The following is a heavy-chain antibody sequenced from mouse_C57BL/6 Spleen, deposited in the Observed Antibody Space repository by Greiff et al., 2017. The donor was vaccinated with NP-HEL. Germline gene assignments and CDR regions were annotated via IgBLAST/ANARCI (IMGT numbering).Heavy chain of an antibody. CDR3: AREGDYDVRFAY. CDR2: ISDGGSYT. V-gene: IGHV5-4*01. CDR1: GFTFSSYA. J-gene: IGHJ3*01. Sequence: EVQLQESGGGLVKPGGSLKLSCAASGFTFSSYAMSWVRQTPEKRLEWVATISDGGSYTYYPDNVKGRFTISRDNAKNNLYLQMSHLKSEDTAMYYCAREGDYDVRFAYWGQGTLVTVSA. D-gene: IGHD2-4*01.